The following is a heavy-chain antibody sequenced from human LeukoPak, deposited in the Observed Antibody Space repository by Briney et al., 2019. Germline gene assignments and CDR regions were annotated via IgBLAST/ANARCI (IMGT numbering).Heavy chain of an antibody. V-gene: IGHV3-66*03. CDR2: IYSCGST. CDR3: ATSAELVGAPQAYYYGMDV. Sequence: PAGSLRLSCAASGFTVSSNYMSWVRQAPGKGLEWVSVIYSCGSTYYADSVKGRFTISRDNSKNTLYLQMNSLRAEDTAVYYCATSAELVGAPQAYYYGMDVWGQGTTVTVSS. D-gene: IGHD1-26*01. J-gene: IGHJ6*02. CDR1: GFTVSSNY.